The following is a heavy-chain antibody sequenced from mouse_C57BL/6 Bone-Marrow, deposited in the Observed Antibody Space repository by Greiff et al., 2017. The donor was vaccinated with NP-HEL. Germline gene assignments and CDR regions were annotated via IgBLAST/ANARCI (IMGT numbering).Heavy chain of an antibody. V-gene: IGHV2-2*01. Sequence: VQLQQSGPGLVQPSQSLSITCTVSGFSLTSYGVHWVRQSPGKGLEWLGVIWSGGSTDYNAAFISRLSISKDNSKSQVFFKMNSLQADDTAIYYCARNRDYDYDGYWYFDVWGTGTTVTVSS. D-gene: IGHD2-4*01. CDR3: ARNRDYDYDGYWYFDV. J-gene: IGHJ1*03. CDR1: GFSLTSYG. CDR2: IWSGGST.